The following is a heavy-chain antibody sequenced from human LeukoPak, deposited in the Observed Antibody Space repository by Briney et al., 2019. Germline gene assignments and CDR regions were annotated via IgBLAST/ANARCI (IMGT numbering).Heavy chain of an antibody. V-gene: IGHV3-9*03. Sequence: SGGSLRLSCAASGFTFDDYAMHWVRHAPGKGLEWVSGISWNSGSIGYADSVKGRFTISRDNAKNSLYLQMNSLRAEDMALYYCAGGSGSYYGFDYWGQGTLVTVSS. J-gene: IGHJ4*02. CDR2: ISWNSGSI. D-gene: IGHD1-26*01. CDR1: GFTFDDYA. CDR3: AGGSGSYYGFDY.